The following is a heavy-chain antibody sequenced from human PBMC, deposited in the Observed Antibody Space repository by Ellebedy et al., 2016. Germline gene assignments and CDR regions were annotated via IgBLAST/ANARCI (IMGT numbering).Heavy chain of an antibody. D-gene: IGHD3-10*01. J-gene: IGHJ4*02. CDR3: AKYGSGSYYNGDY. Sequence: GESLKISXAASGFTFSNYWMSWVRQAPGKGLEWVANIKQDESEKYYVDSVKGRFTISRDNAKNSLYLQMNSLRAEDTAVYYCAKYGSGSYYNGDYWGQGTLVTVSS. V-gene: IGHV3-7*03. CDR1: GFTFSNYW. CDR2: IKQDESEK.